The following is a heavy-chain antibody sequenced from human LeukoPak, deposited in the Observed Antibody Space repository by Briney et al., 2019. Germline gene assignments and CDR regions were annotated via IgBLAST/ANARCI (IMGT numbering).Heavy chain of an antibody. J-gene: IGHJ4*02. CDR3: ARGRSLGY. V-gene: IGHV3-7*01. CDR1: XFXFSXYR. Sequence: XRXSXXAXXFXFSXYRMSWVRQAPGKGLEWVAHIKQDGSEKYYVDSVKGRFTISRDNAKNSLYLQMNSLRAEDTAVYYCARGRSLGYWGQGTLVTVSS. CDR2: IKQDGSEK.